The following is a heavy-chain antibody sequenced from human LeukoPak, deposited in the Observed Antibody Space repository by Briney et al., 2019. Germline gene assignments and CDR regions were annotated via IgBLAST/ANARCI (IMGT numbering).Heavy chain of an antibody. CDR2: IDPSGSYT. V-gene: IGHV5-10-1*01. D-gene: IGHD3-10*01. Sequence: GESLQISCRGFGYTFNAYWITWVRQMPGKGVGWGGRIDPSGSYTNYSPSFQGHVTISADKSISTAYLQWSSLKPSDTAIYYCARRENFAELSPDYWGQGTLVTVSS. CDR3: ARRENFAELSPDY. J-gene: IGHJ4*02. CDR1: GYTFNAYW.